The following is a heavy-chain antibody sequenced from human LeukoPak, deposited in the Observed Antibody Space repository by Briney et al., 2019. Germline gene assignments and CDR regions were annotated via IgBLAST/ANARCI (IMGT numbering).Heavy chain of an antibody. V-gene: IGHV1-8*03. CDR1: GYTFTSYD. Sequence: ASVKVSCKASGYTFTSYDINWVRQATGQGLEWMGWMNPNSVNTGYAQKFQRRVTITRNTSISTAYMELSSLRSEDKAVYYCARADYGDYGYFDLWGRGTLVTVSS. D-gene: IGHD4-17*01. CDR2: MNPNSVNT. CDR3: ARADYGDYGYFDL. J-gene: IGHJ2*01.